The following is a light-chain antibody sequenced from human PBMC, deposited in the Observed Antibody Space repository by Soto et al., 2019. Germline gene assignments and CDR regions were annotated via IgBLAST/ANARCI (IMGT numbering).Light chain of an antibody. CDR3: SSYAGSNIGV. CDR2: EVT. CDR1: SSDVGGYKF. Sequence: QSALTQPPSASGSPGQSVTISCTGTSSDVGGYKFVSWYQQHPGKAPKLLIYEVTQRPSGVPDRFSGSKSGNTASLTVSGLQAEDDADYYCSSYAGSNIGVFGTGTKLTVL. J-gene: IGLJ1*01. V-gene: IGLV2-8*01.